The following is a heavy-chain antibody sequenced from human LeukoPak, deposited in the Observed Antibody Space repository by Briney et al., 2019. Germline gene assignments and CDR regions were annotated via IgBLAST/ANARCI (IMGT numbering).Heavy chain of an antibody. J-gene: IGHJ4*02. CDR2: IWYDGSNK. Sequence: GRSLRLSCAASGFTFSNYGIHWVRQAPGKGLEWVAVIWYDGSNKYYADSVMGRFTISRDNSKNTLFLQMNSLRAEDTAVYYCARDPSRYGDYGVFYFDYWGQGTLVTVSS. V-gene: IGHV3-33*01. CDR3: ARDPSRYGDYGVFYFDY. D-gene: IGHD4-17*01. CDR1: GFTFSNYG.